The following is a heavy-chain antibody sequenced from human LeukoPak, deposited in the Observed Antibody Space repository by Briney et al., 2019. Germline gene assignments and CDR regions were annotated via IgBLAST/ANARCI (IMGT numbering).Heavy chain of an antibody. Sequence: SETLSLTCTVSGGSISSSSYYWGWIRQPPGKGLEWIGDVYYSGRTYSSPSLKSRVAISVDTSWNQFSLNLNSVTAADTAVYYCAKSGDISSGWYGPTEYFQHWGQGTLVTVSS. V-gene: IGHV4-39*01. CDR1: GGSISSSSYY. J-gene: IGHJ1*01. CDR3: AKSGDISSGWYGPTEYFQH. D-gene: IGHD6-19*01. CDR2: VYYSGRT.